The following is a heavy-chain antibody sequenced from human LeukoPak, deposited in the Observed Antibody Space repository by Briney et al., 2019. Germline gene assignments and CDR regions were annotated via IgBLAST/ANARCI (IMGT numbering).Heavy chain of an antibody. V-gene: IGHV1-2*06. CDR3: AREGIYGDSRNDY. CDR1: GYTFTGYY. CDR2: INPNSGGT. Sequence: ASVKVSCKASGYTFTGYYMHWVRQAPGQGLEWMGRINPNSGGTNYAQKFQGRVTMTRDTSISTAYMELSRLRSDDTAVYYCAREGIYGDSRNDYGGQGTLVTVS. J-gene: IGHJ4*02. D-gene: IGHD4-17*01.